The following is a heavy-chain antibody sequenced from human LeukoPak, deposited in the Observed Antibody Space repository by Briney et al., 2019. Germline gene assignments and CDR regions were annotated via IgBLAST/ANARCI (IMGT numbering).Heavy chain of an antibody. CDR3: ARDPQGGYSYGYYYYYYMDV. CDR2: INWNGDDT. J-gene: IGHJ6*03. CDR1: GFTFDSYG. D-gene: IGHD5-18*01. Sequence: GGSLRLSCAASGFTFDSYGMSWVRQAPGKGLEWVSGINWNGDDTTYADSVKGRFTISRDNAKNSLYLQMNSLRAEDTAVYYCARDPQGGYSYGYYYYYYMDVWGKGTTVTVSS. V-gene: IGHV3-20*04.